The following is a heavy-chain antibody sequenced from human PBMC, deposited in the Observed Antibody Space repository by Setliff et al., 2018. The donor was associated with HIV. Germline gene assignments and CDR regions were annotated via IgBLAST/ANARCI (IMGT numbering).Heavy chain of an antibody. Sequence: PSEPLSLTCTVSGGSISSYYWSWIRQPPGKGLEWIGYIYTSGSTNYNPSLKSRVTISVDTSKNQFSLKLSSVTAADTAVYYCARGAPGLTYYDIRFDPWGQGTLVTVSS. CDR1: GGSISSYY. V-gene: IGHV4-4*08. CDR2: IYTSGST. J-gene: IGHJ5*02. D-gene: IGHD3-9*01. CDR3: ARGAPGLTYYDIRFDP.